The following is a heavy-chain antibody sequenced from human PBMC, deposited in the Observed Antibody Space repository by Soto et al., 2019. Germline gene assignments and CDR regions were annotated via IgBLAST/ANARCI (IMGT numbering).Heavy chain of an antibody. CDR3: AADCGGDCYPGEGGLDY. D-gene: IGHD2-21*02. J-gene: IGHJ4*02. CDR1: GFTVPSSV. Sequence: QKYLVQSGPEVKKPGTSVKVSCHAPGFTVPSSVVQWVRQARGQGLEWIGWIVVGSGDTDYAQRFQERVTITRDMSTSTVYMELCSLRSEDTAVYYCAADCGGDCYPGEGGLDYWGQGTLVTVSS. CDR2: IVVGSGDT. V-gene: IGHV1-58*01.